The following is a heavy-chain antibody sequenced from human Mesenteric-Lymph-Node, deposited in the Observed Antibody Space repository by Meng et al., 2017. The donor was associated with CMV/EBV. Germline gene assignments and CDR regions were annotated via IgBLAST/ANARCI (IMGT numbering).Heavy chain of an antibody. CDR2: IIPIFGTA. CDR3: ARTVRLGYCSSTSCYLNYFDY. D-gene: IGHD2-2*01. Sequence: IYAISWVRQAPGQGLEWMGGIIPIFGTANYAQKFQGRVTITADKSTSTAYMELSSLRSEDTAVYYCARTVRLGYCSSTSCYLNYFDYWGQGTLVTV. CDR1: IYA. V-gene: IGHV1-69*06. J-gene: IGHJ4*02.